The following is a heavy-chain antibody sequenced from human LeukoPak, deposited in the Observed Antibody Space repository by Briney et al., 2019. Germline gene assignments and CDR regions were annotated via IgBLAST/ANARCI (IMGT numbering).Heavy chain of an antibody. Sequence: TGGSLRVSWAASGFTFISYWMSWVRQAPGKGLGWVANIKQDGSEKYYVDSVKGRFTISRDNAKNSLYLQMNSLRAEDTAVYYCAREGYCSSTSCYGPDYWGQGTLVTVSS. CDR2: IKQDGSEK. CDR1: GFTFISYW. J-gene: IGHJ4*02. D-gene: IGHD2-2*01. CDR3: AREGYCSSTSCYGPDY. V-gene: IGHV3-7*01.